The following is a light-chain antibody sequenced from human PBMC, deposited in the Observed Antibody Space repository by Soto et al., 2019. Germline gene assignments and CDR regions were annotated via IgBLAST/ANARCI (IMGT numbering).Light chain of an antibody. V-gene: IGKV2-28*01. CDR2: LGS. J-gene: IGKJ5*01. Sequence: DIVMTQAPLSLPLTPGEPASISCRSRDRLLRSDGYNYLDWYLKKQGQSPHLLXYLGSNRASGVPDRFSGSASGTDFTLKISRVEAEDVGVYYCMQALQTLPITFGQGTRLEIK. CDR3: MQALQTLPIT. CDR1: DRLLRSDGYNY.